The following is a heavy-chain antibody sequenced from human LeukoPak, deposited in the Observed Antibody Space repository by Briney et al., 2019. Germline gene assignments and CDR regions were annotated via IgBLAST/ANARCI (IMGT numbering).Heavy chain of an antibody. J-gene: IGHJ5*02. CDR2: IIPILGIA. V-gene: IGHV1-69*04. CDR3: ARHYDSSRNWFDP. D-gene: IGHD3-22*01. CDR1: GGTFSSYA. Sequence: SVEVSCKASGGTFSSYAISWVRQAPGQGLEWMGRIIPILGIANYAQKFQGRVTITADKSTSTAYMELSSLRSEDTAVYYCARHYDSSRNWFDPWGQGTLVTVSS.